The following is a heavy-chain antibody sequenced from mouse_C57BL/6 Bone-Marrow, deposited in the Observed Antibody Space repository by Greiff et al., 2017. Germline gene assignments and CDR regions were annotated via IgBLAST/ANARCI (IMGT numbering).Heavy chain of an antibody. CDR3: ARHGAFFAY. CDR1: GFTFSSYG. V-gene: IGHV5-6*01. Sequence: EVKLMESGGDLVKPGGSLKLSCAASGFTFSSYGMSWVRQTPDKRLEWVATISSGGSYTYYPDSVKGRFTISRDNAKNTLYLQMSSLKSEDTAMYYCARHGAFFAYWGQGTLVTVSA. J-gene: IGHJ3*01. D-gene: IGHD3-1*01. CDR2: ISSGGSYT.